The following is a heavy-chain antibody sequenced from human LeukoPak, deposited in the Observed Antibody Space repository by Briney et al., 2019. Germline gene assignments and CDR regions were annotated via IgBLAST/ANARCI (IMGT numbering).Heavy chain of an antibody. CDR2: IWYDGSNK. V-gene: IGHV3-33*01. J-gene: IGHJ4*02. CDR3: ARAVGPFDY. CDR1: GFPFSSYG. D-gene: IGHD1-26*01. Sequence: GGSLRLSCVASGFPFSSYGMHWVRHAPGRGQERVAVIWYDGSNKYYADSMKGRFTISRDNSKNTLYLQMNSLRAEDTGVYYCARAVGPFDYWGQGTLVTVSS.